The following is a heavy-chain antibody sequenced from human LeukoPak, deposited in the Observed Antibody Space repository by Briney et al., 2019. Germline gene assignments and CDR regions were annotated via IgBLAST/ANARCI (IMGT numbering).Heavy chain of an antibody. CDR1: GFTFSSYA. V-gene: IGHV3-48*01. CDR2: ISSSSSTI. D-gene: IGHD2-2*02. CDR3: AKLPGIYCSSTSCYK. Sequence: PGGSLRLSCAASGFTFSSYAMNWVRQAPGKGLEWVSYISSSSSTIYYAHSVKGRFTISRDNAKKSLYLQMNSLRAEDTVVYYCAKLPGIYCSSTSCYKWGQGTLVTVSS. J-gene: IGHJ4*02.